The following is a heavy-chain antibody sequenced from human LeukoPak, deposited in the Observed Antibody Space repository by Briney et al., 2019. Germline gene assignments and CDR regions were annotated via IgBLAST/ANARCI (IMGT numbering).Heavy chain of an antibody. CDR3: ARDQSCSGSYCGAFDI. CDR1: GFTFSSYS. D-gene: IGHD1-26*01. Sequence: GGSLRLPCAASGFTFSSYSMNWVRQAPGKGLEWVSSISSSSSYIYYADSVKGRFTISRDNAKNSLYLQMNSLRAEDTAVYYCARDQSCSGSYCGAFDIWGQGTMVTVSS. V-gene: IGHV3-21*04. J-gene: IGHJ3*02. CDR2: ISSSSSYI.